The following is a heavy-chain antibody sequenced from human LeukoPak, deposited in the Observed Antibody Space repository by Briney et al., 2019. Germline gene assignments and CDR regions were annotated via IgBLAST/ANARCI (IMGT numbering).Heavy chain of an antibody. Sequence: ASVKVSCKASGYTFTSYGISWVRQAPGQGLEWMGWISAYNGNTNYAQKLQGRVTMTTDTSTSTAYMELRSLRSDDTAVYYCAREEGYSYGNYYYGMDVWGQGTTVTVSS. V-gene: IGHV1-18*01. CDR3: AREEGYSYGNYYYGMDV. CDR2: ISAYNGNT. CDR1: GYTFTSYG. J-gene: IGHJ6*02. D-gene: IGHD5-18*01.